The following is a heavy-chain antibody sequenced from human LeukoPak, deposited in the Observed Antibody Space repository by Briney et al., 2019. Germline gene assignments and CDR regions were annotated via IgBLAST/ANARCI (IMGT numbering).Heavy chain of an antibody. CDR3: AKDGGYLGSTRYFDY. J-gene: IGHJ4*02. CDR2: ISWNSGSI. V-gene: IGHV3-9*03. D-gene: IGHD2-2*01. CDR1: GFTFDDYA. Sequence: PGRSLRLSCAASGFTFDDYAMHWVRQAPGKGLEWVSGISWNSGSIGYADSVKGRFTISRDNAKNSLYLQMNSLRAEDMALYYCAKDGGYLGSTRYFDYWGQGTLVTVSS.